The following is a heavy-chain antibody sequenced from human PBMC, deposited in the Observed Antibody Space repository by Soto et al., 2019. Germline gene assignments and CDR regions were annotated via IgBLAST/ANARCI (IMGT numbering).Heavy chain of an antibody. Sequence: QLVESGGGVVQPGRSLRLSCAASGFTFSRDAMHWVRQAPGKGLEWVAFIWNDGSNEYYADSVKGRAIISRDNSENTVYLQMNSLRGEDTAVYFCVRDAADSGYAFDIWVQGTMVTVSS. V-gene: IGHV3-33*01. D-gene: IGHD3-10*01. CDR3: VRDAADSGYAFDI. CDR2: IWNDGSNE. CDR1: GFTFSRDA. J-gene: IGHJ3*02.